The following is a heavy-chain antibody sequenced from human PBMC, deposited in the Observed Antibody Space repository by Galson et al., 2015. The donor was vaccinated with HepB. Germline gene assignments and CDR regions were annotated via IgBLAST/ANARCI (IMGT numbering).Heavy chain of an antibody. V-gene: IGHV3-21*01. CDR2: ISSSSSYI. D-gene: IGHD1-26*01. CDR1: GFTLSSYS. Sequence: SLRLSCAASGFTLSSYSMNWVRQAPGKGLEWVSSISSSSSYIYYADSVKGRFTISRDNAKNSLYLQMNSLRAEDTAVYYCAALVGATDPPDYWGQGTLVTVSS. CDR3: AALVGATDPPDY. J-gene: IGHJ4*02.